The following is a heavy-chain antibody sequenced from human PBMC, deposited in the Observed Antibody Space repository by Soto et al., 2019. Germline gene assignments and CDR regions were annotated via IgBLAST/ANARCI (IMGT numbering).Heavy chain of an antibody. D-gene: IGHD6-6*01. CDR3: AREGSSSSKYFQH. Sequence: GALVKVSCKASGYSFTGYNIHWVRQAPGQGLEWMGWINPNSGGTNYAQKFQGRVTMTRDTSVTTAYMELSRLTSDDTAVYFCAREGSSSSKYFQHWGQGTLVTVSS. CDR1: GYSFTGYN. J-gene: IGHJ1*01. V-gene: IGHV1-2*02. CDR2: INPNSGGT.